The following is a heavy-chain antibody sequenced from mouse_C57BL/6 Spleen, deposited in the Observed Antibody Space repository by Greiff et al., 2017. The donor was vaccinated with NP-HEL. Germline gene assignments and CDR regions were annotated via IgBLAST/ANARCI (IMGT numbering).Heavy chain of an antibody. CDR1: GYAFTNYL. Sequence: QVQLQQSGAELVRPGTSVKVSCKASGYAFTNYLIEWVKQRPGQGLEWIGVINPGSGGTNYNEKFKGKATLTADKSSSTAYMQLSSLTSEDSAVYFCARGGYGNYRDYWGQGTTLTVSS. J-gene: IGHJ2*01. D-gene: IGHD2-10*02. V-gene: IGHV1-54*01. CDR2: INPGSGGT. CDR3: ARGGYGNYRDY.